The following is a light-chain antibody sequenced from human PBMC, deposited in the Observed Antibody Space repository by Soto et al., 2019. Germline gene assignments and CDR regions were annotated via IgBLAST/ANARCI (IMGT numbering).Light chain of an antibody. J-gene: IGKJ4*01. CDR1: QSISSW. Sequence: DIQMTQSPSSLSASVGDRVTITCRASQSISSWLAWYQQKPGTAPKLLIYDASTLESGVPSRFSGSGSGTEFTLTISSLQPDDFATYYCQQYDNYPLTFGGGNKVDIK. CDR2: DAS. CDR3: QQYDNYPLT. V-gene: IGKV1-5*01.